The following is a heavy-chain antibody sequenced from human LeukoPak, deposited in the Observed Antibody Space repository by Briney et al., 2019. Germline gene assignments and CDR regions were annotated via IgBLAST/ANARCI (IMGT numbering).Heavy chain of an antibody. Sequence: GGSLRPSCAASGFTFSSSEMNCVRQAPGRGLEWVSYISSSGSTIYYADSVKGRFTISRDNPKNSLYLQMNSLRAEDTAVNDCAKDGTRGTRFGKIPHYFDSWGRGTLVTVSS. CDR2: ISSSGSTI. CDR3: AKDGTRGTRFGKIPHYFDS. V-gene: IGHV3-48*03. J-gene: IGHJ4*02. D-gene: IGHD3-10*01. CDR1: GFTFSSSE.